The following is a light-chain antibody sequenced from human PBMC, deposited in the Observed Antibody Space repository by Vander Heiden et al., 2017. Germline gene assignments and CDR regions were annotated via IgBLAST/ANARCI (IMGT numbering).Light chain of an antibody. Sequence: DIVMTQSPDSLAVSLGERATINCKSSQSVLHSSNNKNYLAWYQQKPGQPPKLLIYWASTRESGVPDRFSGSGSGTDFTLAISSLQAEDVAVYYCQQYYTTPHTFGLGTKLEIK. CDR2: WAS. CDR1: QSVLHSSNNKNY. CDR3: QQYYTTPHT. V-gene: IGKV4-1*01. J-gene: IGKJ2*01.